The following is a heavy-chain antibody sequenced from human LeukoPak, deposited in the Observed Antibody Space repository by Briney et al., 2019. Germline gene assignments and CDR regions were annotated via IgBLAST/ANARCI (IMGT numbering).Heavy chain of an antibody. Sequence: GGPLRLSCAASGFTFSSYAMSGVRQAPGKGLEGVSAISGSGGSTYYAVSVKGRYTISRDNAKNTLYLQMNSLRAEDTAVYYCAKDHYDSSGYFIRPTVNWGQGTLVTVSS. CDR2: ISGSGGST. CDR3: AKDHYDSSGYFIRPTVN. V-gene: IGHV3-23*01. J-gene: IGHJ4*02. CDR1: GFTFSSYA. D-gene: IGHD3-22*01.